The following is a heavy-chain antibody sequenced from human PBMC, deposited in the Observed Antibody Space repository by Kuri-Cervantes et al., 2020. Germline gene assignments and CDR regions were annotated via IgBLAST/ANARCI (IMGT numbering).Heavy chain of an antibody. V-gene: IGHV2-70*04. CDR3: ARSYDSSGYPYWYFDL. Sequence: SGPTLAKPTQTLTLTCTFSGFSLTTRGMRVSWIRQPPGKALEWLARIDWDDDKFYTTSLKTRLAISRDTPKNQVVLSMTNMDPADTATYFCARSYDSSGYPYWYFDLWGRGTLVTVSS. J-gene: IGHJ2*01. D-gene: IGHD3-22*01. CDR2: IDWDDDK. CDR1: GFSLTTRGMR.